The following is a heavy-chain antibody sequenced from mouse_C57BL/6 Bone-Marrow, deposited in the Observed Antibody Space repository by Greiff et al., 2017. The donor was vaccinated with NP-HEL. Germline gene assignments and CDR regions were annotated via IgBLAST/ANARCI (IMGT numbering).Heavy chain of an antibody. CDR3: ARHEEDDGYYGFSYWYFDV. CDR2: FYPGSGSI. V-gene: IGHV1-62-2*01. D-gene: IGHD2-3*01. J-gene: IGHJ1*03. CDR1: GYTFTEYT. Sequence: VQLQQSGAELVKPGASVKLSCKASGYTFTEYTIHWVKQRSGQGLEWIGWFYPGSGSIKYNEKFKDKATLTADKSSSTVYMELSRVTSEDSAVYFCARHEEDDGYYGFSYWYFDVWGTGTTVTVSS.